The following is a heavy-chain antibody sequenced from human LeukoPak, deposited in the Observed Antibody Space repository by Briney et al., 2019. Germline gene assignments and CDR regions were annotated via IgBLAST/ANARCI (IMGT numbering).Heavy chain of an antibody. J-gene: IGHJ5*02. CDR3: ARQQLPARGWFDP. V-gene: IGHV4-39*01. Sequence: KSSETLSLTCTVSGGSISSSDYCWGWIRQPPGKGLEWIGSIYYSGSTYYNPSLKSRVTISVDTSKNQFSLKLSSVTAADTAVYYCARQQLPARGWFDPWGQGTLVTVSS. CDR1: GGSISSSDYC. CDR2: IYYSGST. D-gene: IGHD2-2*01.